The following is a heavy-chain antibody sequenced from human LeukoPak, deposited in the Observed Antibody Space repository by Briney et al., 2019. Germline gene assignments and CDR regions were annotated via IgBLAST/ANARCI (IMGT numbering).Heavy chain of an antibody. CDR2: IYVDGRTT. CDR3: IRDFRSGDL. Sequence: GGSLRLSCVASGFTFSNYWMHWVRQPPGKGLVWVSRIYVDGRTTNYADSVKGRFTISRDNAKNTVYLEMNSLSVEDTATYYCIRDFRSGDLWGQGTLVTVTS. J-gene: IGHJ5*02. CDR1: GFTFSNYW. V-gene: IGHV3-74*01.